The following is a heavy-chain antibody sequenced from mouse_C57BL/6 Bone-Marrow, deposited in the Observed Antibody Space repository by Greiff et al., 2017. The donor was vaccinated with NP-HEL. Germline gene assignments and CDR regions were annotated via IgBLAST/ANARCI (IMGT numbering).Heavy chain of an antibody. CDR1: GYSITSGYY. CDR3: ARASSYFDY. V-gene: IGHV3-6*01. CDR2: ISYDGSN. J-gene: IGHJ2*01. Sequence: VQLKESGPGLVKPSQSLSLTCSVSGYSITSGYYCNWIRQFPGNQLEWMGFISYDGSNNYNPSLKNRLSITRDKSKNQFFLKLNSFTTEDTATYYCARASSYFDYWGQGTTLTVSS.